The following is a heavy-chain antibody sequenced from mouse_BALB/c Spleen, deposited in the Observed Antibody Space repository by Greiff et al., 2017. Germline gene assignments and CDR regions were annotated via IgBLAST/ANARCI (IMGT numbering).Heavy chain of an antibody. Sequence: EVQVVESGGGLVKPGGSLKLSCAASGFTFSDYYMYWVRQTPEKRLEWVATISDGGSYTYYPDSVKGRFTISRDNAKNNLYLQMSSLKSEDTAMYYCARDTGDYWGQGTTLTVSS. V-gene: IGHV5-4*02. CDR3: ARDTGDY. J-gene: IGHJ2*01. CDR2: ISDGGSYT. CDR1: GFTFSDYY. D-gene: IGHD1-1*01.